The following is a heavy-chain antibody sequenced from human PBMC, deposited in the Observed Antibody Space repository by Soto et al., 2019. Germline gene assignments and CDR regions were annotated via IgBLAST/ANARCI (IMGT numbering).Heavy chain of an antibody. J-gene: IGHJ4*02. CDR3: ARDDCSGGSCYVIY. Sequence: EVQLVESGGGLVRPGGSLRLSCAASGFTFSSYSMNWVRQAPGKGLEWVSYISSSSSTIYYADSVKGRFTISRDNAKNSLYLQMKSLRDEDTAVYYCARDDCSGGSCYVIYWGQGTLVTVSS. CDR1: GFTFSSYS. V-gene: IGHV3-48*02. CDR2: ISSSSSTI. D-gene: IGHD2-15*01.